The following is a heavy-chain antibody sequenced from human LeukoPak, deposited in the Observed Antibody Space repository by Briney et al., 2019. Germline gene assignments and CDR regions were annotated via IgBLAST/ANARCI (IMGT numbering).Heavy chain of an antibody. CDR1: GYSFTTYW. CDR3: ARQITFGGVEFDP. Sequence: GESLKISCKGSGYSFTTYWIGWVRQMPGKGLEWMGIIYPGASDARYGPSFQGQVTISVDKSINTAYLQWSSLKASDTAMYYCARQITFGGVEFDPWGQGTLVTVSS. J-gene: IGHJ5*02. D-gene: IGHD3-16*01. V-gene: IGHV5-51*01. CDR2: IYPGASDA.